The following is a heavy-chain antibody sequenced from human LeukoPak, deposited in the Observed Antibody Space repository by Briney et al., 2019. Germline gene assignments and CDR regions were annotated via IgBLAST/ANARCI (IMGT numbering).Heavy chain of an antibody. V-gene: IGHV4-38-2*02. CDR1: GYSISSGYY. Sequence: PSETLSLTCTVSGYSISSGYYWGWIRQPPGKGLERIGSFYHSGSTYYNPSLKSQVTISVDTSKNRFSLKLSSVTAADTAVYYCARVGGSGYSYGYFGYTYYYYYMDVWGKGTTVTVSS. D-gene: IGHD5-18*01. CDR3: ARVGGSGYSYGYFGYTYYYYYMDV. CDR2: FYHSGST. J-gene: IGHJ6*03.